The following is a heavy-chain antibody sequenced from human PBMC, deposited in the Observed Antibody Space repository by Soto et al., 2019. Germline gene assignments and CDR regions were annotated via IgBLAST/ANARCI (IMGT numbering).Heavy chain of an antibody. D-gene: IGHD3-10*01. CDR3: ARTYFGGNAKRSYYYGMNV. V-gene: IGHV1-69*01. CDR1: GGTFSSYV. CDR2: IIPLFNRT. Sequence: QVQLVQSGAEVKKPGSSVKVSCKASGGTFSSYVITWVRQAPRQGLEWMGGIIPLFNRTNYSQTFQGRVTITADGFPSTVYMELSSLRSEDTAVYFCARTYFGGNAKRSYYYGMNVWGQGTMVTVSS. J-gene: IGHJ6*02.